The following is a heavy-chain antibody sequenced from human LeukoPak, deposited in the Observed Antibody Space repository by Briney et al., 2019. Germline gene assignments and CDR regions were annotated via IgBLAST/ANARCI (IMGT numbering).Heavy chain of an antibody. CDR3: ARAIHQQLVRGGFDY. CDR2: ISWNSGSI. D-gene: IGHD6-13*01. J-gene: IGHJ4*02. CDR1: GFTFDDYA. Sequence: GGSLRLSCAASGFTFDDYAMHWVRQAPGKGLEWVSGISWNSGSIGYADSVKGRFTISRDNSKNTLYLQMNSLRAEDTAVYYCARAIHQQLVRGGFDYWGQGTLVTVSS. V-gene: IGHV3-9*01.